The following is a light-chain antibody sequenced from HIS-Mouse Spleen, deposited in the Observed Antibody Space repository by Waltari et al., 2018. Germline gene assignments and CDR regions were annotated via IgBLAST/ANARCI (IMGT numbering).Light chain of an antibody. J-gene: IGLJ3*02. V-gene: IGLV1-47*01. CDR3: AAWDDSLSGPV. Sequence: QSVLTQPPSASGTPGQRVTISCSGSSSNIGSNYVYWYQQLPGTAPKLLIYRNKQRASGVPDRFSGSKSGTSASLAISGLRSEDDADYYCAAWDDSLSGPVFGGGTKLTVL. CDR2: RNK. CDR1: SSNIGSNY.